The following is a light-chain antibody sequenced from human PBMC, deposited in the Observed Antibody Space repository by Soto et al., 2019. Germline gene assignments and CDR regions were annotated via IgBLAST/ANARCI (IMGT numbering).Light chain of an antibody. CDR3: QQYNDWPRT. Sequence: EIVMTQSPATLSVSPGEGATLSCRASQSISYNLAWYQQKPGQAPRLLIYGASIGATGIPARFSGSGSGTEFTLHISSRQSEDFAVYYCQQYNDWPRTFGQGTKVEIK. V-gene: IGKV3-15*01. CDR2: GAS. J-gene: IGKJ1*01. CDR1: QSISYN.